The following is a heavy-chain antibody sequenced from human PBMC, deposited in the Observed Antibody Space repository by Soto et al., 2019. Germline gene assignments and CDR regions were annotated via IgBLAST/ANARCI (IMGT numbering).Heavy chain of an antibody. CDR1: GYTFTDYY. V-gene: IGHV1-2*02. Sequence: ASVKVSCKASGYTFTDYYVHWVRQAPGQGLEWMGWINPNSGGTKSAQKFQGRVTMTKDTSISTAYMELSRLRSDDTAVYYCARRKGDYYDSSGYHYYFDYWGQGTLVTVSS. D-gene: IGHD3-22*01. J-gene: IGHJ4*02. CDR2: INPNSGGT. CDR3: ARRKGDYYDSSGYHYYFDY.